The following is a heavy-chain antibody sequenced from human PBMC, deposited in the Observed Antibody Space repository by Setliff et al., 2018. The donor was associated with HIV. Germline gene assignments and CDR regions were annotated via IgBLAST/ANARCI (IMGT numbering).Heavy chain of an antibody. V-gene: IGHV3-7*03. CDR1: GFTFSKYW. J-gene: IGHJ4*02. D-gene: IGHD3-22*01. CDR2: IKEDGSTK. CDR3: TRDTTDDNSIFPY. Sequence: GSLRLSCVASGFTFSKYWMSWVRQAPGKGLELVASIKEDGSTKYYVDSVKGRFTVSRDNAKNSLYLQVNSLRAEDTAVYYCTRDTTDDNSIFPYWGQGTLVTVSS.